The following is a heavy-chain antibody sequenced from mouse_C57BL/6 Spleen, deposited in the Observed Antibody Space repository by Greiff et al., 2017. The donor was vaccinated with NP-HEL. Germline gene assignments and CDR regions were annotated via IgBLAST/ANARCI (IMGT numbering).Heavy chain of an antibody. Sequence: QVQLQQSGAELVKPGASVKLSCKASGYTFTSYWMQWVKQRPGQGLEWIGEIDPSDSYTNYNQKFNGKATLTVDTSSSTAYMQLSSLTSEDSAVYYCANSYDYYAMDYWGQGTSVTVSS. CDR3: ANSYDYYAMDY. J-gene: IGHJ4*01. V-gene: IGHV1-50*01. CDR1: GYTFTSYW. CDR2: IDPSDSYT.